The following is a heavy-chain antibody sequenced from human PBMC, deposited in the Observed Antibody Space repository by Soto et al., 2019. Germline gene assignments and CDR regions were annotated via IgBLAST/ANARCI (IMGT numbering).Heavy chain of an antibody. V-gene: IGHV3-15*07. CDR2: IKSKTDGGTT. CDR3: TTGSSSPPGGYYYYGMDV. CDR1: GFTFSNAW. Sequence: GGSLRLSCAASGFTFSNAWMNWVRQAPGKGLEWVGRIKSKTDGGTTDYAAPVKGRFTISRDDSKNTLYLQMNSLKTEDTAVYYCTTGSSSPPGGYYYYGMDVWGQGTTVTVSS. J-gene: IGHJ6*02. D-gene: IGHD6-6*01.